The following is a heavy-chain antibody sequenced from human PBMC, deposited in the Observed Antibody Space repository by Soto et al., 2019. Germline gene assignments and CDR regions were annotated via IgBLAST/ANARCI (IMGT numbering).Heavy chain of an antibody. Sequence: GSGPTLVNPTQTLTMTCTFSGFSLSTSRMCVSWIRQPPGKALEWLARIDWDDAKYFNTSLKTRLTVSKDTSKTQVVLTMTNMDPVDTATYYCARMIFGRSGQYYFDYWGQGILVTVS. CDR3: ARMIFGRSGQYYFDY. CDR2: IDWDDAK. D-gene: IGHD3-3*01. J-gene: IGHJ4*02. CDR1: GFSLSTSRMC. V-gene: IGHV2-70*11.